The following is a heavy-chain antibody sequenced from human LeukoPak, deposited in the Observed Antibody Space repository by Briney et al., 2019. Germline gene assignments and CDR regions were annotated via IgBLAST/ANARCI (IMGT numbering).Heavy chain of an antibody. Sequence: GGSLRLSCAASGFTFSSYGMHWVRQAPGKGLEWVAVTWYEGSNKYYVDSVQGRFTISRDNSKNTLYLQMNSLRAEDTAVYYCARDTGFCSGGSCYSGGFDPWGQGTLVTVSS. J-gene: IGHJ5*02. D-gene: IGHD2-15*01. CDR1: GFTFSSYG. CDR2: TWYEGSNK. V-gene: IGHV3-33*08. CDR3: ARDTGFCSGGSCYSGGFDP.